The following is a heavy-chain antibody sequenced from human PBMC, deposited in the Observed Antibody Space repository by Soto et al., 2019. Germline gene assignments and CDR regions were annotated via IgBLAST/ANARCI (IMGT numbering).Heavy chain of an antibody. CDR2: TYYRSKWYN. Sequence: SQTLSLTCAISGDSVSSNSAAWNWIRQSPSRGLEWLGRTYYRSKWYNDYAVSVKSRITIKPETSKNQFSLQLNTVTPEDTAVYYCARDLTGTGYGMDVWRQGTTVTVSS. V-gene: IGHV6-1*01. D-gene: IGHD1-20*01. J-gene: IGHJ6*02. CDR1: GDSVSSNSAA. CDR3: ARDLTGTGYGMDV.